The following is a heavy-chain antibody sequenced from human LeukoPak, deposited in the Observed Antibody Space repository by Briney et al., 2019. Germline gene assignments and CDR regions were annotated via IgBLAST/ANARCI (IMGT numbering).Heavy chain of an antibody. J-gene: IGHJ4*02. Sequence: GGSLRLSRAASGFTFSNAWMSWVRQAPGKGLEWVGRIKSKTDGGTTDYAAPAKGRFTISRDDSKNTLYLQMNSLKTEDTAVYYCTTDDYYYDSSGYYYGLTFWYWGQGTLVTVSS. CDR1: GFTFSNAW. V-gene: IGHV3-15*01. CDR2: IKSKTDGGTT. CDR3: TTDDYYYDSSGYYYGLTFWY. D-gene: IGHD3-22*01.